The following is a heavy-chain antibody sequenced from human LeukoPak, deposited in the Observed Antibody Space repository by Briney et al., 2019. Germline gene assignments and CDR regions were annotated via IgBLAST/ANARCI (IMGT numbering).Heavy chain of an antibody. D-gene: IGHD2-15*01. CDR1: GFTFSSYW. CDR3: ARDQPTVVVAATPPYYYMDV. CDR2: IKQDGSEK. Sequence: GGSLRLSCAASGFTFSSYWMSWVRQAPGKGLEWVANIKQDGSEKYYVDSVKGRFTISRDNAKNSLYLQMNSLRAEDTAVYYCARDQPTVVVAATPPYYYMDVWGKGTTVTISS. V-gene: IGHV3-7*01. J-gene: IGHJ6*03.